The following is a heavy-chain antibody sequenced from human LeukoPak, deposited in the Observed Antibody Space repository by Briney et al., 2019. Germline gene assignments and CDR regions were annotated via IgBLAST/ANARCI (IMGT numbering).Heavy chain of an antibody. CDR2: IYIGGST. D-gene: IGHD1-26*01. CDR1: GFTVNNNY. J-gene: IGHJ4*02. Sequence: PGGSLRLSCAASGFTVNNNYMSWVRQAPGKGLEWVSVIYIGGSTYYADSVKGRFTISRDNSKNTLYLQMNSLKTEDTAVYYCARGFRGSYCPGHWGQGTLVTVSS. CDR3: ARGFRGSYCPGH. V-gene: IGHV3-66*02.